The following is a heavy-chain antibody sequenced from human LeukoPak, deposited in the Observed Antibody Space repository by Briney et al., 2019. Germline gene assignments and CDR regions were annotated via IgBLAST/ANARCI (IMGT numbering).Heavy chain of an antibody. CDR3: ARWGIAAAGTYGMDV. Sequence: GGSLRLSCAASGFTFNSYSINWVRQVPGKGLEWVSYISSSSTTIYYADSVKGRFTISRDNAKNSLYLQMNSLRAEDTAVYYCARWGIAAAGTYGMDVWGQGTTVTVSS. V-gene: IGHV3-48*04. CDR1: GFTFNSYS. D-gene: IGHD6-13*01. CDR2: ISSSSTTI. J-gene: IGHJ6*02.